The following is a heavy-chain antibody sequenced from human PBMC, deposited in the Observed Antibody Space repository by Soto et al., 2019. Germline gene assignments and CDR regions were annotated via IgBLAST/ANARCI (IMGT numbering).Heavy chain of an antibody. J-gene: IGHJ4*02. CDR2: IYPVDSDT. Sequence: RGESLKISCKGSGYSFSNFWIAWVRQMPGKGLEWMGIIYPVDSDTRYSPSFQGQVIISVDKSISTAYLQWSSLKASDTAMYYCARSPNTVTPLEYWGQGTLVTVSS. CDR3: ARSPNTVTPLEY. V-gene: IGHV5-51*01. CDR1: GYSFSNFW. D-gene: IGHD3-3*01.